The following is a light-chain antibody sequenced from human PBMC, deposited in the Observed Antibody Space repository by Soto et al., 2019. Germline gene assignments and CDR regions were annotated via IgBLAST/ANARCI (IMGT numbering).Light chain of an antibody. CDR2: GAS. CDR3: QQYGSSPPLT. J-gene: IGKJ5*01. V-gene: IGKV3-20*01. CDR1: QSVSSSY. Sequence: EIVFTQSPGTLSLSPGERATLSCRASQSVSSSYLAWYQQKPGQAPRLLIYGASSRATGIPDRFSGSRSGTDFTLTISRLEPEDSAVYYCQQYGSSPPLTFGPGTRLEIK.